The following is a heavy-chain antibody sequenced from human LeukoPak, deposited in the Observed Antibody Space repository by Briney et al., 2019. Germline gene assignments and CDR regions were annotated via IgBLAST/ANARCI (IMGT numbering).Heavy chain of an antibody. J-gene: IGHJ3*02. D-gene: IGHD3-10*01. CDR3: ARYGGAFDI. Sequence: PSETLSLTCAVYTGSFRGYYWSWIRQPPGKGLEWIGEINHSGSSNYNPSLKSRVTMSVDTSKNQFSLALSSVTATDTAVYYCARYGGAFDIWGQGTMVTVSS. V-gene: IGHV4-34*01. CDR1: TGSFRGYY. CDR2: INHSGSS.